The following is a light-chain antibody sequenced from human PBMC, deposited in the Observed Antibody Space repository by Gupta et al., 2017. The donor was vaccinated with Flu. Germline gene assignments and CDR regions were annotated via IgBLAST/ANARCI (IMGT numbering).Light chain of an antibody. CDR3: QRRISCPPRLT. CDR2: DTS. V-gene: IGKV3-11*01. CDR1: QSVSGY. Sequence: EIVLTQSPATLSLYPGERATLSCRASQSVSGYLAWYQQRPGQAPGLLIYDTSSRATGIPARFTGSGSGTDFTLTISSLEPEDFAVYYCQRRISCPPRLTFGPGTLLEI. J-gene: IGKJ5*01.